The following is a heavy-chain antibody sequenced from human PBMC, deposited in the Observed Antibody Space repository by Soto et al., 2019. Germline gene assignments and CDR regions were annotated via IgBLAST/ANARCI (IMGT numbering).Heavy chain of an antibody. Sequence: EVQLVESGGGLVKAGGSLRLSCSASGFTFSSYSMNWVRQAPGKGLEWVSSISSGRSYIYYADSVKGRFTISRDNAKNSLYLQMNSLRAEDTAVYYCARDHYDSSGFYNSFFYYYGLDVWGPGTTVTVS. J-gene: IGHJ6*02. CDR1: GFTFSSYS. CDR2: ISSGRSYI. D-gene: IGHD3-22*01. V-gene: IGHV3-21*01. CDR3: ARDHYDSSGFYNSFFYYYGLDV.